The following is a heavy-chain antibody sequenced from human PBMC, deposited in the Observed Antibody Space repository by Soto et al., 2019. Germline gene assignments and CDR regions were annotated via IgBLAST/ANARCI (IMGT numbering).Heavy chain of an antibody. Sequence: EVQLVESGGGLVQPGRSLRLSCAASGFTFDDYAMHWVRQAPGKGLEWVSGISWNSGSIGYADSVKGRFTISRDNAKNSLYLQMSSLRAEDTALYYCAKDVDQLLWFWELFSVDAFDIWGQGTMVTVSS. D-gene: IGHD3-10*01. V-gene: IGHV3-9*01. CDR3: AKDVDQLLWFWELFSVDAFDI. J-gene: IGHJ3*02. CDR1: GFTFDDYA. CDR2: ISWNSGSI.